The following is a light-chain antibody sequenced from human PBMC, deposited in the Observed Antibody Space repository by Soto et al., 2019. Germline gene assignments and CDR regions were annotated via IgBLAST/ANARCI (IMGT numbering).Light chain of an antibody. V-gene: IGLV2-14*01. CDR3: SSYTTSSTWV. CDR1: NSDVGRYNY. Sequence: QSVLTQPASVSGSPGQSITIPCTGTNSDVGRYNYVSWYQQEPGKAPKVIIYEVTNRPSGVSSRFSGSKSGNTASLTISGLQAEDESDYYCSSYTTSSTWVFGGGTKLTVL. CDR2: EVT. J-gene: IGLJ3*02.